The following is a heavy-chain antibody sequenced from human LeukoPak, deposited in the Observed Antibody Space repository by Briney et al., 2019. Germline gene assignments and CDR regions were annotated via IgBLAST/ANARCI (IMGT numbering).Heavy chain of an antibody. Sequence: GASVKVSCKVSGYTLTELSMHWVRQAPGKGLEWMGGFDPEDGETIYAQKSQGRVTMTEDTSTDTAYMELSSLRSEDTAVYYCATNLGSYGWFDPWGQGTLVTVSS. D-gene: IGHD1-26*01. CDR2: FDPEDGET. J-gene: IGHJ5*02. V-gene: IGHV1-24*01. CDR1: GYTLTELS. CDR3: ATNLGSYGWFDP.